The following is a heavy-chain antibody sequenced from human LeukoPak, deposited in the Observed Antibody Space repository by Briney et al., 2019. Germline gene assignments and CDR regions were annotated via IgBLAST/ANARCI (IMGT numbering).Heavy chain of an antibody. J-gene: IGHJ4*02. V-gene: IGHV3-9*01. CDR3: AKDGNYYDSSGYYYYFDY. Sequence: GRSLRLSCAASGFTFDDYAMHWVRQAPGKGLEWVSGISWNSGSIGYADSVKGRFTISSDNAKNSLYLQMNSLRAEDTALYYCAKDGNYYDSSGYYYYFDYWGQGTLVTVSS. D-gene: IGHD3-22*01. CDR1: GFTFDDYA. CDR2: ISWNSGSI.